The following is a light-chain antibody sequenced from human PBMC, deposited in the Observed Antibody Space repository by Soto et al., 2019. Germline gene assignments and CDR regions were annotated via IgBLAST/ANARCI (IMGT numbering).Light chain of an antibody. V-gene: IGLV1-40*01. CDR1: NSNIGAGSG. J-gene: IGLJ2*01. Sequence: QAVVTQPPSVTGAPGQRVTISCTGNNSNIGAGSGVNWYQQFPDKAPKLLIYANTHRPSGVPDRLSGSTSATSASLAITGLQTQDEADYYCQSFDSSLTGLIFGGGTKVTVL. CDR2: ANT. CDR3: QSFDSSLTGLI.